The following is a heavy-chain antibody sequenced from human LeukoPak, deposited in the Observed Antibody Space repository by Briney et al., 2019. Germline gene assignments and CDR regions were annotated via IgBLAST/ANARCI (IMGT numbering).Heavy chain of an antibody. D-gene: IGHD3-22*01. V-gene: IGHV1-69*05. Sequence: GSSVKVSCRASGGTFSAITWVRQAPGHGLEWRGGIIAGIGATNYAQKYQGRLTITTDDSTSTAYMELRSLRSEDTALYYCARDFLDSDGYYYWYDPWGQGTQVTVSS. CDR3: ARDFLDSDGYYYWYDP. CDR1: GGTFSA. CDR2: IIAGIGAT. J-gene: IGHJ5*02.